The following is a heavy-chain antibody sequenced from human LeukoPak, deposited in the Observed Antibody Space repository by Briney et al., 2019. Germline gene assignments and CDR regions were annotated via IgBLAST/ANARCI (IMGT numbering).Heavy chain of an antibody. Sequence: SETLSLTCTVSGGSISSYYWSWIRQPPGKGLEWIGYIYYSGSTNYNPSLKSRVTISVDTSKNQFSLKLSSVTAADTAVYYCARISGWGYFDYWGQGTLVTVSS. CDR1: GGSISSYY. V-gene: IGHV4-59*01. CDR3: ARISGWGYFDY. D-gene: IGHD6-19*01. J-gene: IGHJ4*02. CDR2: IYYSGST.